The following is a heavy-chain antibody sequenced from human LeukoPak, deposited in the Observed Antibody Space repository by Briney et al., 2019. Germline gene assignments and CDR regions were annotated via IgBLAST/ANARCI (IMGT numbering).Heavy chain of an antibody. CDR3: ARSRMESYYDSSGYYEDFDY. D-gene: IGHD3-22*01. Sequence: ASVKVSCKASGYTFTGYYMHWVRQAPGQGLEWMGWINAYNGNTNYAQKLQGRVTMTTDTSTSTAYMELRSLRSDDTAVYYCARSRMESYYDSSGYYEDFDYWGQGTLVTVSS. V-gene: IGHV1-18*04. J-gene: IGHJ4*02. CDR2: INAYNGNT. CDR1: GYTFTGYY.